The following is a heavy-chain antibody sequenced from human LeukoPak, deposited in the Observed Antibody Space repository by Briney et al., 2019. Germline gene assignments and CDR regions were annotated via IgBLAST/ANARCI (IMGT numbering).Heavy chain of an antibody. J-gene: IGHJ4*02. CDR2: VSWNSGSI. CDR3: AKDINQLLGLGFDY. Sequence: PGGSLRLSCAASGFTFDDYAMHWVRQAPGKGLEWVSGVSWNSGSIGYADSVKGRFTISRDNAKNSLYLQMNSLRAEDMALYYCAKDINQLLGLGFDYWGQGTLVTVSS. V-gene: IGHV3-9*03. D-gene: IGHD2-2*01. CDR1: GFTFDDYA.